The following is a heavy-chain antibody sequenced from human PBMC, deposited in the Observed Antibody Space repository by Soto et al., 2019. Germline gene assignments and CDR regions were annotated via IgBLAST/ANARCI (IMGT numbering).Heavy chain of an antibody. CDR3: SRDADCTRTSCYFDLDY. D-gene: IGHD2-2*01. Sequence: EVQLVESGGGLIQPGGSLRLSCAASGFTFSSYSMNWVRQTPGKGLEWVAYISSSSKTIYYADSVKGRFTISRDNAKNSLYLQMNSLRPEDTAVYYCSRDADCTRTSCYFDLDYWGQGTLVTVSS. CDR2: ISSSSKTI. V-gene: IGHV3-48*04. CDR1: GFTFSSYS. J-gene: IGHJ4*02.